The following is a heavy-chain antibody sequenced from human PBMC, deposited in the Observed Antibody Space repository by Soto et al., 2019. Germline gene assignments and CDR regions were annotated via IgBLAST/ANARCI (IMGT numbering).Heavy chain of an antibody. Sequence: SETLSLTCAVYGGSFSGYYRSWIRQPPGKGLEWIGEINHSGSTNYNPSLKSRVTISVDTSKNQFSLKLSSVTAADTAVYYCARKIAAAGTHYYYYGMDVWGQGATVTISS. CDR1: GGSFSGYY. CDR3: ARKIAAAGTHYYYYGMDV. CDR2: INHSGST. J-gene: IGHJ6*02. D-gene: IGHD6-13*01. V-gene: IGHV4-34*01.